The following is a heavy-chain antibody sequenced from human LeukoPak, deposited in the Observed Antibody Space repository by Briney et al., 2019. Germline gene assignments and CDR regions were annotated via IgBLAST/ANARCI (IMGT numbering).Heavy chain of an antibody. D-gene: IGHD2-21*02. CDR1: GGSISDSIVSHY. J-gene: IGHJ5*02. V-gene: IGHV4-61*01. CDR2: IYFNGRT. CDR3: ARTARSRDWFDP. Sequence: SETLSLTCSVSGGSISDSIVSHYWSWIRQPPGKGLEWIGYIYFNGRTNYSPSLKSRDTLSVDTSKNQFSMKLSSVTAADTAVYYCARTARSRDWFDPWGQGSPVTVSS.